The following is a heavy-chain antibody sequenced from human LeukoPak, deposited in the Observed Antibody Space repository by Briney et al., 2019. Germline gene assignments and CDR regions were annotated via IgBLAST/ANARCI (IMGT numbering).Heavy chain of an antibody. V-gene: IGHV3-21*01. CDR1: GFTFSSYS. J-gene: IGHJ3*02. Sequence: GGSLRLSCAASGFTFSSYSMNWVRQAPGKGLEWVSSISSSSSYIYYADSVKGRFTISRDNAKNSLYLQMNSLRAEDTAVYYCARFSGSGSDFDIWGQGTMVTVSS. CDR2: ISSSSSYI. D-gene: IGHD3-22*01. CDR3: ARFSGSGSDFDI.